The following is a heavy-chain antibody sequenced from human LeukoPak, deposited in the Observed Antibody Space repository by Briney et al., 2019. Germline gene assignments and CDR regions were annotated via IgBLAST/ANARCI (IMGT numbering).Heavy chain of an antibody. Sequence: ASVKVSCKASGYTFTGYYMHWVRQAPGQGLEWMGWINPNSGGTNYAQKFQGRVTMTRDTSISTAYMELSRLRSDDTAVYYCASPAADSSGYYFPFDYWGQGTLVTVSS. CDR1: GYTFTGYY. CDR2: INPNSGGT. D-gene: IGHD3-22*01. V-gene: IGHV1-2*02. J-gene: IGHJ4*02. CDR3: ASPAADSSGYYFPFDY.